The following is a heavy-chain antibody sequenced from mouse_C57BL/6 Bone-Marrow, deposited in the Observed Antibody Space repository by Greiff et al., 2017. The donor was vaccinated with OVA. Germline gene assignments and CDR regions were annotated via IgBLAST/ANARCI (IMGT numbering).Heavy chain of an antibody. D-gene: IGHD4-1*01. CDR2: ISSGGSYT. CDR1: GFTFSSYG. Sequence: EVQGVESGGDLVKPGGSLKLSCAASGFTFSSYGMSWVRQTPDKRLEWVATISSGGSYTYYPDSVKGRFTISRDNAKNTLYLQMSSLKSEDTAMYYCASELGDAMDYWGQGTSVTVSS. V-gene: IGHV5-6*01. CDR3: ASELGDAMDY. J-gene: IGHJ4*01.